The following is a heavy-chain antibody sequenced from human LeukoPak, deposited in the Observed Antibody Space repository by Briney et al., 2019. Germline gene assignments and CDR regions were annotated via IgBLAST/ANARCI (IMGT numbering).Heavy chain of an antibody. V-gene: IGHV1-46*01. J-gene: IGHJ4*02. CDR1: GYIFTSSY. D-gene: IGHD1-1*01. Sequence: ASVKVSCKASGYIFTSSYIHWVRQAPGQGLEWMGMINPSGGSTSYAQKFQGRVTMTRDMSTSTAYMELSSLRSEDTAVFYCARRAKVERRQSQFDYWGPGAPVTVSS. CDR3: ARRAKVERRQSQFDY. CDR2: INPSGGST.